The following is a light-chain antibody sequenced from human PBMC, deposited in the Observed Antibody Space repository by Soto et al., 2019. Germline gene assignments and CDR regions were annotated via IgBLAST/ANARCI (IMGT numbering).Light chain of an antibody. V-gene: IGKV1-5*03. CDR1: ESISSW. CDR2: QAS. J-gene: IGKJ1*01. CDR3: QQYNSYPWT. Sequence: DIQMTQSPSTLSAFVGDTVTITCRASESISSWLAWYQQQPGRAPKLLIHQASSLQSGVPPRFSGSGSGTEFTLTFSSLQPDDFATYYCQQYNSYPWTFGQGTKVEIK.